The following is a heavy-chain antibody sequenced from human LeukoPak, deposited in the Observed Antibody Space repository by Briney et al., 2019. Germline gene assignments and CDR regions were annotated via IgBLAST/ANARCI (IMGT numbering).Heavy chain of an antibody. J-gene: IGHJ6*03. CDR3: ARVGWPSSYFYYYYMDV. Sequence: GGSLRLSCAASTGFTFSDYYMSWIRQAPGKGLEWVSYLCGSGSTKYYADSVKGRFTISRDNAKNSLYLQMNSLRGEDTAVYYCARVGWPSSYFYYYYMDVWGKGTTVTVSS. CDR1: TGFTFSDYY. CDR2: LCGSGSTK. V-gene: IGHV3-11*04. D-gene: IGHD2-15*01.